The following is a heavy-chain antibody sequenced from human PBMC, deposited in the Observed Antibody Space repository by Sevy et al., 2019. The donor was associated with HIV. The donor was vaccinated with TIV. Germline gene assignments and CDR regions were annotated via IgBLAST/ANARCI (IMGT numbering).Heavy chain of an antibody. CDR3: ARDRICYSGYHGMDV. D-gene: IGHD1-26*01. V-gene: IGHV3-48*01. CDR1: GFTFSSYS. J-gene: IGHJ6*02. Sequence: VGSLRLSCAASGFTFSSYSMNWVHQAPGKELEWVSYIGSSSSTIYYADSVKGRFTISRDNAKNSLYLQMNSLRAEDTAVYYCARDRICYSGYHGMDVWGQGTTVTVSS. CDR2: IGSSSSTI.